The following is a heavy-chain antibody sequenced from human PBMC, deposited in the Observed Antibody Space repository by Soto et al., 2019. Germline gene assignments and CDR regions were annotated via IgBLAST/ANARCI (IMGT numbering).Heavy chain of an antibody. CDR1: GGSISRFC. CDR3: ARVRTDYAGLDY. CDR2: VCSSGSS. Sequence: PSETLSLTCNVSGGSISRFCWTWIRQSPGKGLESIGYVCSSGSSNYNPSLESRVAISRDTSKNQFSLRLTSVTAADTAVYYCARVRTDYAGLDYWGQGTLVTVSS. V-gene: IGHV4-59*12. J-gene: IGHJ4*02. D-gene: IGHD4-17*01.